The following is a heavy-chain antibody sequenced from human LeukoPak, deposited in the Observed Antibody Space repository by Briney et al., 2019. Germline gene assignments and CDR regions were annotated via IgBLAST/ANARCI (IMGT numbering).Heavy chain of an antibody. J-gene: IGHJ4*02. Sequence: PSETLSPTCAVYGGSFSGYYWSWIRQPPGKGLEWIGEINHSGSTNYNPSLKSRVTISVDTSKNQFSLKLSSVTAADTAVYYCARVRGITMVRGVIRAPPNFDYWGQGTLVTVSS. CDR2: INHSGST. CDR3: ARVRGITMVRGVIRAPPNFDY. CDR1: GGSFSGYY. D-gene: IGHD3-10*01. V-gene: IGHV4-34*01.